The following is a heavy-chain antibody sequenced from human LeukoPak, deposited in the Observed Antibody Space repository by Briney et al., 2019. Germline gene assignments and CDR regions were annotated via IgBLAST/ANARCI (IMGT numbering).Heavy chain of an antibody. V-gene: IGHV3-53*01. CDR1: GFTVSSNY. J-gene: IGHJ4*02. CDR3: AREGEQLGPFDY. Sequence: GGSLRLSSAASGFTVSSNYMSWVRQAPGKGLEWVSVIYSGGSTYYADSVKGRFTISRDNSKNTLYLQMNSLRAEDTAVYYCAREGEQLGPFDYWGQGTLVTVSS. CDR2: IYSGGST. D-gene: IGHD3-16*01.